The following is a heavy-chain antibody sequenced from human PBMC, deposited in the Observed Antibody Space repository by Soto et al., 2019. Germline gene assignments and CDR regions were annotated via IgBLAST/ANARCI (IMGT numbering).Heavy chain of an antibody. CDR1: GYTFIAYY. V-gene: IGHV1-2*04. Sequence: QVLLVPSGAEVTKPGASLKVSCKASGYTFIAYYIHWVRQVTGQGLELMGRINPNSGETNYPQKFQGWVTLTRDTSINTAYMELSRLRPDDTAVYYCARNPSGSHYYYGLDVWGQGTTVTVSS. CDR2: INPNSGET. J-gene: IGHJ6*02. D-gene: IGHD6-19*01. CDR3: ARNPSGSHYYYGLDV.